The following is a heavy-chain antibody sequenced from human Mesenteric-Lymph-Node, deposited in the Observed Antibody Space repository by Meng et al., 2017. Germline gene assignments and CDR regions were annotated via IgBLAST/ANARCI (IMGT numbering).Heavy chain of an antibody. Sequence: QVPLQQWGPGLLKPSETLSLTCAVYGGSFSGYYWSWIRQPPGKGLEWIGEINHSGSTNYNPSLKSRVTISVDTSKNQFSLKLSSVTAADTAVYYCARKSYDYVWGSYRYPGFDYWGQGTLVTVSS. CDR1: GGSFSGYY. V-gene: IGHV4-34*01. J-gene: IGHJ4*02. CDR3: ARKSYDYVWGSYRYPGFDY. D-gene: IGHD3-16*02. CDR2: INHSGST.